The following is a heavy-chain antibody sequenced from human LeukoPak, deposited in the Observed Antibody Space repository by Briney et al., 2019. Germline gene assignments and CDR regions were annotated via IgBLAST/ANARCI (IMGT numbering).Heavy chain of an antibody. Sequence: PSETLSLTCTVSGGSISSYYWSWIRQPPGKGLEWIGYIYYSGSTNHNPSLKSRVTISVDTSKNQFSLKLSSVTAADTAVYYCARDRRYCTNGVCYYYYYYMDVWGKGTTVTVSS. CDR3: ARDRRYCTNGVCYYYYYYMDV. CDR1: GGSISSYY. J-gene: IGHJ6*03. D-gene: IGHD2-8*01. CDR2: IYYSGST. V-gene: IGHV4-59*01.